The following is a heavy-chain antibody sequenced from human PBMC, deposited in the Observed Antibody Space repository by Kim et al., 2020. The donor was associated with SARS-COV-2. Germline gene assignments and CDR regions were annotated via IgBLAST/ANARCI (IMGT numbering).Heavy chain of an antibody. CDR3: ARNLEGWFDP. J-gene: IGHJ5*02. Sequence: SETLSLTCTVSGYSISSGYYWGWIRQPPGKGLEWIGSIYHSGSTYYNPSLKSRVTISVDTSKNQFSLKLSSVTAADTAVYYCARNLEGWFDPWGQGTLVTVSS. V-gene: IGHV4-38-2*02. CDR1: GYSISSGYY. CDR2: IYHSGST.